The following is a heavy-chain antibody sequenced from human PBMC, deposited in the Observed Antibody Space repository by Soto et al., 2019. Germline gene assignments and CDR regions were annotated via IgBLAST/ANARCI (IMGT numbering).Heavy chain of an antibody. J-gene: IGHJ4*02. CDR1: GFTFSSYW. Sequence: GGSLRLSCAASGFTFSSYWMSWVRQAPGKGLEWVANIKKNGSEKYYVDSVKGRFTISRDNAKNSLYLQMNSLRVEDTAVYYCAKDRLAGNFDYWGQGTQVTVSS. CDR3: AKDRLAGNFDY. V-gene: IGHV3-7*01. CDR2: IKKNGSEK.